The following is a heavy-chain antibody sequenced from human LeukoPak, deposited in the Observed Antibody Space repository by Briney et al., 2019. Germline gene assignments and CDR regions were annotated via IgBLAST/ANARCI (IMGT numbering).Heavy chain of an antibody. Sequence: GGSLRLSCAASGFTFSRHWMHWVRQPPGKGLVWVSRISVDGRDINYADSVKGRFTISRDNAKNTLYLQMNDLRVDDTAVYFCVRGGAVSNYGSDSWGQGTLVSVSP. D-gene: IGHD4-11*01. J-gene: IGHJ5*01. CDR1: GFTFSRHW. V-gene: IGHV3-74*01. CDR3: VRGGAVSNYGSDS. CDR2: ISVDGRDI.